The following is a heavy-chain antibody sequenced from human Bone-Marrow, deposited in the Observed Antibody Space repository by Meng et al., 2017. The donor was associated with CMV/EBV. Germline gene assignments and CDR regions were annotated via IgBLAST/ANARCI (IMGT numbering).Heavy chain of an antibody. J-gene: IGHJ4*02. CDR1: GFSFNIYG. D-gene: IGHD3-3*01. V-gene: IGHV3-30*02. CDR2: IRHDGSNK. CDR3: AKDLYDFWTGYFFGFDG. Sequence: WGSLRLSCAASGFSFNIYGMHWVRQAPGKGLEWVAFIRHDGSNKYYADSVKGRFTISRDNPKHTLYVQMNSLRVDDTAVYYGAKDLYDFWTGYFFGFDGWGQGTLVTVSS.